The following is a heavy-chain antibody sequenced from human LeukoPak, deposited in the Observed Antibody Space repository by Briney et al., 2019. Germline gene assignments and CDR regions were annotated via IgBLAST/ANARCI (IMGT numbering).Heavy chain of an antibody. Sequence: GGSLRLSCAASGFTFSDFAMTWVRQAPGKGLEWVSTISGRGGSTNYPDSVKGRFTISRDNAKNSLYLQMNSLRAEDTAVYYCARDSSGSYPHDAFDIWGQGTMVTVSS. J-gene: IGHJ3*02. D-gene: IGHD1-26*01. V-gene: IGHV3-23*01. CDR1: GFTFSDFA. CDR3: ARDSSGSYPHDAFDI. CDR2: ISGRGGST.